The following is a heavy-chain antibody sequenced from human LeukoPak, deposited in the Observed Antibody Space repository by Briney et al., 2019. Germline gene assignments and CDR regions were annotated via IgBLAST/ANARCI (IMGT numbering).Heavy chain of an antibody. J-gene: IGHJ4*02. D-gene: IGHD4-23*01. CDR1: GFTFSDYY. V-gene: IGHV3-11*01. CDR2: ISSSGSTI. Sequence: GGSLRLSCAASGFTFSDYYMSWIRQAPGKGLEWVSYISSSGSTIYYADSVKGRFTISRDNAKNSLYLQMNSLRAEDTAVYYCARILRATTVVTGEEDYWGQGTLVTVSS. CDR3: ARILRATTVVTGEEDY.